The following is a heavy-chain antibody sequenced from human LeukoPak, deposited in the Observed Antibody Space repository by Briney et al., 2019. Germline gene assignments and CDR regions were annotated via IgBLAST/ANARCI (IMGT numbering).Heavy chain of an antibody. CDR2: INWNGGST. D-gene: IGHD3-22*01. CDR3: ARADYYDSSGSPAD. CDR1: GFPFSSYS. J-gene: IGHJ4*02. Sequence: GGPLSLSCAASGFPFSSYSMNWVRQAPGKGLEWVFVINWNGGSTGYADSVEGRFTISRDNAKNSLYLQMNSLRAEDTALYYCARADYYDSSGSPADWGQGTLVTVSS. V-gene: IGHV3-20*04.